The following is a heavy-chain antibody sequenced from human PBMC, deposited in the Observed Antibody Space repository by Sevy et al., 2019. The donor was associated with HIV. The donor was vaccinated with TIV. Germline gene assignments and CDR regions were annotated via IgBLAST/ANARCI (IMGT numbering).Heavy chain of an antibody. J-gene: IGHJ5*02. CDR2: ISSSGSTI. CDR3: ARDPTYYDFWSGYYTGWFDP. CDR1: GFTFSDYY. D-gene: IGHD3-3*01. Sequence: GGSLRLSCEASGFTFSDYYMSWVRQAPGKGLEWVSSISSSGSTIYYADSVKGRFTISRDNAKNSLYLQMNSLRAEDTAVYYCARDPTYYDFWSGYYTGWFDPWGQGTLVTVSS. V-gene: IGHV3-11*01.